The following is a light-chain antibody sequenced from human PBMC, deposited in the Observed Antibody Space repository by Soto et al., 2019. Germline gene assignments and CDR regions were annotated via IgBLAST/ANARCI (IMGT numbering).Light chain of an antibody. CDR3: SSYTSSSTLV. V-gene: IGLV2-14*01. J-gene: IGLJ1*01. CDR2: EVS. Sequence: QSVLTQPASVSGSPGQSITISCTGTSSDVGGYNYVSWYQQHPGKAPELMIYEVSNRPSRVSNRFSGSKSGNTASLTISGLQAEDEADYYCSSYTSSSTLVFGTGTKVTVL. CDR1: SSDVGGYNY.